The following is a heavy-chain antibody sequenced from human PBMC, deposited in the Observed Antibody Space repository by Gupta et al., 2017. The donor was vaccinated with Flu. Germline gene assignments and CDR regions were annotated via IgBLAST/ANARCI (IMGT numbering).Heavy chain of an antibody. V-gene: IGHV1-2*06. D-gene: IGHD2-2*02. CDR1: GYTFPDYY. CDR3: AREKFCSTASCYRWFDP. J-gene: IGHJ5*02. Sequence: QVQLVQSGAEVKKPGASVNVSCQASGYTFPDYYIHWVPKAPGQGLEWVGRINPHSDSRNYEQKFQGRVTMTTDTSISTAYMELTGLRSDDTAVYYCAREKFCSTASCYRWFDPWGQGTLVTVFS. CDR2: INPHSDSR.